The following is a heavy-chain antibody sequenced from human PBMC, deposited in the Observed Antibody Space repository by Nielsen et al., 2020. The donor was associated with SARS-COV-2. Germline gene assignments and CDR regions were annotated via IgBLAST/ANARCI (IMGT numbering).Heavy chain of an antibody. D-gene: IGHD4-17*01. Sequence: SVKVSCKAPGDIFSSYSSFNWARQAPGQGLEWMGRIIPSLRIPNYAPKFQDRVTITADKSTSTVYMELSSLTSGDTAMYYCARTDDYGDSAPNYWGQGTLVTVSS. CDR1: GDIFSSYS. V-gene: IGHV1-69*02. J-gene: IGHJ4*02. CDR3: ARTDDYGDSAPNY. CDR2: IIPSLRIP.